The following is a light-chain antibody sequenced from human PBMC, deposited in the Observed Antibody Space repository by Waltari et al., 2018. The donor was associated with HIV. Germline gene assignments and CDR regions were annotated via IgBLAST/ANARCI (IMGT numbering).Light chain of an antibody. CDR1: KGVGNS. CDR2: DAT. Sequence: EIVLTQSPATLSLSPGESATLSCRASKGVGNSVAWYHHKAGQSPRLLIYDATDRAAGIPAKFSGRGFATDFTLTISSLDPEDFAVYYCEQRRTWPWTFGGGTKVEIK. CDR3: EQRRTWPWT. V-gene: IGKV3-11*01. J-gene: IGKJ1*01.